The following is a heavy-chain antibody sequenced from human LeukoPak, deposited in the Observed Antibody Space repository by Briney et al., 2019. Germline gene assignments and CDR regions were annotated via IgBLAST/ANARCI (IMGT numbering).Heavy chain of an antibody. J-gene: IGHJ4*02. CDR3: ARGAWRSFDY. CDR1: GDSVSSNGVA. CDR2: TYYRSKWFN. Sequence: SQTLSLTCAISGDSVSSNGVAWHWIRQSPSRGLEWLGRTYYRSKWFNDYAVSVNSRITISPDLSKNQFSLQLHSATPEDTAVYFCARGAWRSFDYWGQGTLVTVTS. V-gene: IGHV6-1*01.